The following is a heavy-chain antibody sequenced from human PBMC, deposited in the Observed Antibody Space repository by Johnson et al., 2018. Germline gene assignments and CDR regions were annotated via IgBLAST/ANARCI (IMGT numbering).Heavy chain of an antibody. V-gene: IGHV3-30*03. CDR1: GFTFSSYG. J-gene: IGHJ1*01. Sequence: QVQLVESGGGVVQPGRSLRLSCAASGFTFSSYGMHWVRQAPGKGLEWVAVISDDGRNKFYAVSVKGRFTISRDKSKNTLYLHMNSLRAEDTAVYYCAVPNGGYFDFWRGLEYFQHWGQGTLVTVSS. D-gene: IGHD3-3*01. CDR2: ISDDGRNK. CDR3: AVPNGGYFDFWRGLEYFQH.